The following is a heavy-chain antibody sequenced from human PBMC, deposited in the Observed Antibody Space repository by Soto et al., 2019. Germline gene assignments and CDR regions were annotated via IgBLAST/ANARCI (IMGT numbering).Heavy chain of an antibody. V-gene: IGHV3-15*07. D-gene: IGHD3-3*01. Sequence: GGSLRLSCAASGFTLSNAWMHWVRQAPGKGLEWVARIKSKTDGGTTDYAAPVKGRLIVSRDDSTNTLYLQMNSLKTEDTAVYYCRFLEWSGRRDYCGQGTLVTVSS. CDR3: RFLEWSGRRDY. CDR2: IKSKTDGGTT. J-gene: IGHJ4*02. CDR1: GFTLSNAW.